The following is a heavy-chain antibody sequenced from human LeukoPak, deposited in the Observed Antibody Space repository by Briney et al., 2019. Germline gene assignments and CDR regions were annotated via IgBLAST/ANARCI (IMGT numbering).Heavy chain of an antibody. CDR3: ARGGYYYDSRGYYVFDY. D-gene: IGHD3-22*01. J-gene: IGHJ4*02. V-gene: IGHV3-30*02. CDR2: IPYDGSNK. Sequence: GGSLRLACAASAFTFSSCGMHWARQAPGKGLEWVAFIPYDGSNKYYADSVKGRFTISRDNSKNTLYLQMNSLRAEDTALYYCARGGYYYDSRGYYVFDYWGQGTLVTVSS. CDR1: AFTFSSCG.